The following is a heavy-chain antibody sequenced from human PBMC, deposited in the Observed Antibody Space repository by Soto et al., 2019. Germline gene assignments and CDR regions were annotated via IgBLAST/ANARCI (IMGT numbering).Heavy chain of an antibody. J-gene: IGHJ6*01. CDR2: ISSRGTAI. CDR1: GFVFSSYS. Sequence: DVQLVESGGGLVQPGGSLRISCVGSGFVFSSYSINWVRQAPGKGPEWLSYISSRGTAIYYADSVRGRFTISRDNDNNSVFLQMNNLRAEDTATYYCASTVSAVW. V-gene: IGHV3-48*03. CDR3: ASTVSAV.